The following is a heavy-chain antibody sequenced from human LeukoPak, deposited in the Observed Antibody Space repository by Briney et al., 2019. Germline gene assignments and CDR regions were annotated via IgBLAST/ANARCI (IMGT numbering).Heavy chain of an antibody. CDR2: ISAYNGNT. Sequence: ASVKVSCKASGYTFTFYGISWVRQAPGQGLEWMGWISAYNGNTNYAQKLQGGVTMTTDTSTSTAYMELRSLRSDDTAVYYCASAHSSGYYYYYGMDVWGQGTTVTVSS. D-gene: IGHD3-22*01. CDR1: GYTFTFYG. V-gene: IGHV1-18*01. J-gene: IGHJ6*02. CDR3: ASAHSSGYYYYYGMDV.